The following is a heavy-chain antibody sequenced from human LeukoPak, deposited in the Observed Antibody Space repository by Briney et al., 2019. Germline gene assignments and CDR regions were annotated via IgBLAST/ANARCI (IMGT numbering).Heavy chain of an antibody. CDR2: IKRDGSEK. Sequence: GGSLRLSCAASGFTFDNYGLSWVRQAPGKGLEWVANIKRDGSEKYYVDSVKGRFTISRDNAKNSLYLQMDSLRAEDTAVYYCARSRSAGYWGQGTLVTVSS. CDR3: ARSRSAGY. J-gene: IGHJ4*02. CDR1: GFTFDNYG. V-gene: IGHV3-7*01.